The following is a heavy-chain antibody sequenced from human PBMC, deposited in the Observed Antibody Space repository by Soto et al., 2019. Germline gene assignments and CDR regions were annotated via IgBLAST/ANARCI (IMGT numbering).Heavy chain of an antibody. V-gene: IGHV4-4*02. CDR2: VYHTGST. J-gene: IGHJ4*02. CDR1: GGSISSSNW. Sequence: QVQLQESGPGLVEPSGTLSLTCAVSGGSISSSNWWTWVRQPPGKGLEWIGEVYHTGSTNYNPSLKSRVTISVGKSKNQFCLRLTSVTAADTAVYYCAREGTSSWRPIDYWGQGTLVTVSS. D-gene: IGHD6-13*01. CDR3: AREGTSSWRPIDY.